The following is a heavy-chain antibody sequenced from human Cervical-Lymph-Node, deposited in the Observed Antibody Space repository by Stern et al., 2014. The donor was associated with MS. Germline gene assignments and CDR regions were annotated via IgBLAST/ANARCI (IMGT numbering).Heavy chain of an antibody. CDR2: ISSSRSTI. Sequence: EVQLVQSGGGLVQPGESLRLSCAASGFTFSNYGMNWVRQAPGKGLEWVSYISSSRSTIFYADAVKGRFTVSRDNGKNSLSLQMNSLRDDDTAVYFCARDHVFDYWGQGTLVTVSS. CDR3: ARDHVFDY. J-gene: IGHJ4*02. CDR1: GFTFSNYG. V-gene: IGHV3-48*02.